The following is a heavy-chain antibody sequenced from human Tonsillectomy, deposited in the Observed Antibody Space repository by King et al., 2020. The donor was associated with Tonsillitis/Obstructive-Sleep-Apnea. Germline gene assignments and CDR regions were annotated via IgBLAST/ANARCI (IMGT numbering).Heavy chain of an antibody. CDR1: GGTFSSYA. CDR2: IIPILGIA. V-gene: IGHV1-69*10. J-gene: IGHJ6*02. Sequence: VQLVQSGAEVKKPGSSVKVSCKASGGTFSSYAISWVRQAPGQGLEWMGGIIPILGIANYAQKFQGRVTITADKSTSTAYMELSSLRSEDTAGYYCATPPPTGPPYYYYGMDVWGQGTTVTVSS. D-gene: IGHD4-17*01. CDR3: ATPPPTGPPYYYYGMDV.